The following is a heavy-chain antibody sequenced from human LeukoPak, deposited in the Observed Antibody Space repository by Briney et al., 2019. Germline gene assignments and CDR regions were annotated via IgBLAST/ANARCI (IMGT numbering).Heavy chain of an antibody. D-gene: IGHD1-26*01. CDR1: GYTFADYF. CDR3: ARDVSSTPNWEFDY. J-gene: IGHJ4*02. Sequence: GASVKVSCKTSGYTFADYFIHWVRQAPGQGLEWMGRINANSGGTEYQQKFQGRVTMTRDTSNSTAYVEVNWLISDDTAIYYCARDVSSTPNWEFDYWGQGTLVTVSS. CDR2: INANSGGT. V-gene: IGHV1-2*06.